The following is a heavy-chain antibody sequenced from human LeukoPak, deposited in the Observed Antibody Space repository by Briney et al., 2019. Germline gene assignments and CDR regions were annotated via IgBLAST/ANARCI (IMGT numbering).Heavy chain of an antibody. D-gene: IGHD6-13*01. J-gene: IGHJ4*02. V-gene: IGHV1-18*01. CDR1: GYTFTSYG. Sequence: ASVKVSCKASGYTFTSYGISWVRQAPGHGLECMGWISAYNGNTNYAHKLQGRVTMTTDTSTSTAYMELRSLRSDDTAVYYCARVFGSSSWSGLDYWGQGTLVTVSS. CDR2: ISAYNGNT. CDR3: ARVFGSSSWSGLDY.